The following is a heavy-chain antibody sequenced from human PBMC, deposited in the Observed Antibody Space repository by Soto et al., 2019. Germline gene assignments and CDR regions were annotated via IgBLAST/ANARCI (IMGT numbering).Heavy chain of an antibody. D-gene: IGHD1-1*01. V-gene: IGHV4-59*01. CDR1: GGSISSYF. J-gene: IGHJ4*02. CDR3: TSGVNWNDVSDY. Sequence: PSETLSLTCTVSGGSISSYFWTWIRQPPGKGLEWIGYIYSSGRTNYSPSLKSRVTISVDTSKSQFSLKLRSVTAADTAVYYCTSGVNWNDVSDYWGQGTLVTVSS. CDR2: IYSSGRT.